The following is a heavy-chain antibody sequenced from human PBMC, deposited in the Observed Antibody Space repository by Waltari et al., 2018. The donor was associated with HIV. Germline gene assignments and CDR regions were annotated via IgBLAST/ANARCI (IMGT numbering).Heavy chain of an antibody. Sequence: EVQLVESGGGLIQPGGSLRLSCAASGFTVSSNYMRWVRQAPGKGLECVSVIYSGGSTYYADSVKGRFTISRDNSKNTLYLQMNSLRAEDTAVYYCARVQGDYYGMDVWGQGTTVTVSS. CDR1: GFTVSSNY. CDR3: ARVQGDYYGMDV. CDR2: IYSGGST. J-gene: IGHJ6*02. V-gene: IGHV3-53*01.